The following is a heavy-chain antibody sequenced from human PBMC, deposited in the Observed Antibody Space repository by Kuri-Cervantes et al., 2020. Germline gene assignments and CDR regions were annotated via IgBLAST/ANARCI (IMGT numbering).Heavy chain of an antibody. CDR2: INSDGSST. CDR3: ARDGGGYIYGLPCY. Sequence: GESLKISCAASGFTFSSYSMNWVRQAPGKGLVWVSRINSDGSSTSYADSVKGRFTISRDNAKNTLYLQMNSLRAEDTAVYYCARDGGGYIYGLPCYWGQGTLVTVSS. J-gene: IGHJ4*02. D-gene: IGHD5-18*01. V-gene: IGHV3-74*01. CDR1: GFTFSSYS.